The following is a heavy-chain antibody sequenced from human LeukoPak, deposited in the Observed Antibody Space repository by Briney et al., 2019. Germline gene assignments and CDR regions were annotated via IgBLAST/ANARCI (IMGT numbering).Heavy chain of an antibody. J-gene: IGHJ6*02. D-gene: IGHD3-22*01. CDR2: IYYSGST. Sequence: SETLSLTCTVSGGSISSSSYYWGWIRQPPGKGLEWIGSIYYSGSTYYNPSLKSRVTISVDTSKNQFSLKLSSVTAADTAVYYCARGVRGITMIVVGYGMDVWGQGTTVTVSS. CDR1: GGSISSSSYY. CDR3: ARGVRGITMIVVGYGMDV. V-gene: IGHV4-39*07.